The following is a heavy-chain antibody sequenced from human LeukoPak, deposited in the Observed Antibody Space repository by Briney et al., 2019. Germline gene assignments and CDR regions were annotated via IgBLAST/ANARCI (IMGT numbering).Heavy chain of an antibody. CDR3: AKDEVGAIGDYGSP. Sequence: PGGSLRLSCAASGFTFSSYSMNWVRQAPGKGLEWVSYISSSSSTIYYADSVKGRFTISRDNAKNSLYLQMNSLRAEDTAVYYCAKDEVGAIGDYGSPWGQGTLVTVSS. CDR1: GFTFSSYS. V-gene: IGHV3-48*01. CDR2: ISSSSSTI. D-gene: IGHD4-17*01. J-gene: IGHJ4*02.